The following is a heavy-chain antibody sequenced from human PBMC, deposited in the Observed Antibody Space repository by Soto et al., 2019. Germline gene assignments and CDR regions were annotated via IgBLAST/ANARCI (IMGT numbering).Heavy chain of an antibody. CDR3: AKDMGLGVVVVAAVVFDY. Sequence: EVQLVESGGGLVQPGRSLRLSCAASGFTFDDYAMHWVRQAPGKGLEWVSGISWNSGSIGYADSVKGRFTISRDNAKNSLYLQMNSLRAEDTALYYCAKDMGLGVVVVAAVVFDYWGQGTLVTVSS. J-gene: IGHJ4*02. D-gene: IGHD2-15*01. V-gene: IGHV3-9*01. CDR2: ISWNSGSI. CDR1: GFTFDDYA.